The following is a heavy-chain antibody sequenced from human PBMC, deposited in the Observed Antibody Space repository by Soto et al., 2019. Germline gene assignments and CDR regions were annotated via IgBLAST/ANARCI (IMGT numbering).Heavy chain of an antibody. Sequence: GGSLRLSCAASGFTFSRYWMSWVRQAPGKGLEWVANIKQDGSEKYYVDSVKGRFTISRDNAKNSLYLQMNSRRAEDTAVYYCARVIRAGFGGYYDYMYVWGKGTTVTVSS. D-gene: IGHD3-10*01. V-gene: IGHV3-7*01. J-gene: IGHJ6*03. CDR2: IKQDGSEK. CDR3: ARVIRAGFGGYYDYMYV. CDR1: GFTFSRYW.